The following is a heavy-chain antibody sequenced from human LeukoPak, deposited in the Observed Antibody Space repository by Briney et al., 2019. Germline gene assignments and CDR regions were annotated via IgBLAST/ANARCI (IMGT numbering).Heavy chain of an antibody. CDR3: ARGVLAVAAVGNWFDP. V-gene: IGHV4-39*07. D-gene: IGHD6-19*01. J-gene: IGHJ5*02. CDR2: IYYSGST. CDR1: GGSISSNSYY. Sequence: SETLSLTCAVSGGSISSNSYYWGWIRQPPGKGLEWIGSIYYSGSTYYNPSLKSRVTISVDTSKNQFSLKLSSVTAADTAVYYCARGVLAVAAVGNWFDPWGQGTLVTVSS.